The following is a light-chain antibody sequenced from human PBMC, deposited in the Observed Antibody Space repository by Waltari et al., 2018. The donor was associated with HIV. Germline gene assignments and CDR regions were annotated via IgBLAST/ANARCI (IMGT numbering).Light chain of an antibody. Sequence: DILLTQSPVTLSWSPGERATVSCRASQSVSTFLAWYQQKPGQAPRLLMYNSSVRAKGISARFSASGSGTDFTLTITSLDPEDFAVYYCQQRGNWPITFGQGTRLEVK. J-gene: IGKJ5*01. V-gene: IGKV3-11*01. CDR3: QQRGNWPIT. CDR2: NSS. CDR1: QSVSTF.